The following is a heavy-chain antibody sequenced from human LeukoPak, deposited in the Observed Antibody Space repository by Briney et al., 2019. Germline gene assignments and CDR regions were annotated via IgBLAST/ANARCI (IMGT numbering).Heavy chain of an antibody. V-gene: IGHV1-2*02. Sequence: ASVKVSCKASGYTFTSYDINWVRQATGQGLEGMGWINPNSGGTNYAQKFQGRVTMTRDTSISTAYTELSRLRSDDTAVYYCARGGSRFITMVRGVRSVRFDPWGQGTLVTVSS. J-gene: IGHJ5*02. D-gene: IGHD3-10*01. CDR1: GYTFTSYD. CDR3: ARGGSRFITMVRGVRSVRFDP. CDR2: INPNSGGT.